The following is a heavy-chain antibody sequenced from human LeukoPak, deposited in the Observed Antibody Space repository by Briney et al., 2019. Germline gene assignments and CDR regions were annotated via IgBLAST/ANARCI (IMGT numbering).Heavy chain of an antibody. CDR2: IYDSGST. Sequence: SETLSLTCTVSGGSIRSSYYYWGWIRQPPGKGLEWIGSIYDSGSTYYNPSLKSRVTISVDTSKNQFSLKLSSVTAADTTVYYCARTGGYCSGGSCVLDAFDIWGQGTMVTVSS. CDR1: GGSIRSSYYY. CDR3: ARTGGYCSGGSCVLDAFDI. V-gene: IGHV4-39*01. D-gene: IGHD2-15*01. J-gene: IGHJ3*02.